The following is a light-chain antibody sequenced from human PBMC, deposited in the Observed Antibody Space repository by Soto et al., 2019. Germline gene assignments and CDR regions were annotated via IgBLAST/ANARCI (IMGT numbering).Light chain of an antibody. V-gene: IGKV3-11*01. CDR3: QQRSSWPLT. Sequence: EVVLTQSPATLSLSPGERATLSCRASQSVSSYFAWYQQKPGQAPRLLVHDASNRATGIPARFSGSGSGTDFTLTISSLEPEGFAVYYCQQRSSWPLTFGGGTKVEIK. J-gene: IGKJ4*01. CDR1: QSVSSY. CDR2: DAS.